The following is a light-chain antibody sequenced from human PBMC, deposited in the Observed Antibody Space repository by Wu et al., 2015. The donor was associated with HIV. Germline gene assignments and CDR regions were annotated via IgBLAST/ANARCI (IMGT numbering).Light chain of an antibody. CDR2: GAS. J-gene: IGKJ2*01. CDR3: HQYDNSPYT. Sequence: EIVMTQSPATLSVSPGERATLPCRASQSVSSNLAWYQQKPGQTPRLLVYGASNRATGIPDRFSGSGSGTAFTLTISRLEPEDFALYYCHQYDNSPYTFGQGTKLEI. V-gene: IGKV3D-15*02. CDR1: QSVSSN.